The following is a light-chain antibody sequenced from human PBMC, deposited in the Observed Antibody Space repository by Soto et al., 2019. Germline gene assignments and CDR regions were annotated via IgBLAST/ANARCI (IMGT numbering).Light chain of an antibody. J-gene: IGKJ1*01. V-gene: IGKV1-27*01. Sequence: DFQMTQSPSSLSASVGDRVTITCRASQDISDHLAWFQHKPGKVPKLLIYEASTLQSGVPFRFSGGGFGTDFTLTISRLQPEDVATYYCQKYNRTPRTFGQGTKVELK. CDR2: EAS. CDR1: QDISDH. CDR3: QKYNRTPRT.